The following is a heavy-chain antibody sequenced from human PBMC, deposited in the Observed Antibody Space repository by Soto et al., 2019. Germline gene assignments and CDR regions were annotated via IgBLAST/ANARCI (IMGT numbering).Heavy chain of an antibody. J-gene: IGHJ4*02. CDR3: ARTYYYGSGSLYYFDY. Sequence: SETLSLTCTVSGGSISTGLYYWSWIRQPPGKGLEWIGYIYYSGSTNYNPSLKSRVTISVDTSKNQFSLKLSSVTAADTAVYYCARTYYYGSGSLYYFDYWGQGTLVTVS. CDR2: IYYSGST. CDR1: GGSISTGLYY. D-gene: IGHD3-10*01. V-gene: IGHV4-61*01.